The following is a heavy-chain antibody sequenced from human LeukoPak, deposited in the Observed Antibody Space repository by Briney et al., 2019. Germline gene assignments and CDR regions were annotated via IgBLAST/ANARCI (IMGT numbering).Heavy chain of an antibody. CDR1: GFNFSSHA. CDR2: ISSISSYL. CDR3: ARGIMITFGGVIGSDY. Sequence: GGSLRLSCAASGFNFSSHAMSWVRQAPRQGLAWVSSISSISSYLYYAASAKGRFTISRDNAKNPLFLEINSLGAEDPAVYYLARGIMITFGGVIGSDYWGQGTLVSVSS. V-gene: IGHV3-21*01. J-gene: IGHJ4*02. D-gene: IGHD3-16*02.